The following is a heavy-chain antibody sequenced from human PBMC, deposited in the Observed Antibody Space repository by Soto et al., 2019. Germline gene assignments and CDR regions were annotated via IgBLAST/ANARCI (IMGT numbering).Heavy chain of an antibody. CDR2: IYYSGST. CDR1: GGSISSYY. CDR3: ARGRHGDYDSGYFDY. D-gene: IGHD4-17*01. V-gene: IGHV4-59*01. J-gene: IGHJ4*02. Sequence: SETLSLTCTVSGGSISSYYWSWIRQPPGKGLEWIGYIYYSGSTNYNPSLKSRVTISVDTSKNQFSLKLSSVTAADTAVYYCARGRHGDYDSGYFDYWGQGTLVTVSS.